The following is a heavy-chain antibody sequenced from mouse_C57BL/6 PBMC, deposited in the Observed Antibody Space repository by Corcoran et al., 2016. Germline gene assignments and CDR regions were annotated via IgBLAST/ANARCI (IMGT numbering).Heavy chain of an antibody. CDR3: ARVRPGSSYGYFDV. Sequence: GTELVKPGASVKISCKASGYSFTDYNMNWVKQSNGKSLEWIGVINPNYGTTSYNQKFKGKATLTVDQSSSTAYMQLNSLTSEDSAVYYCARVRPGSSYGYFDVWGTGTTVTVSS. CDR2: INPNYGTT. V-gene: IGHV1-39*01. D-gene: IGHD1-1*01. J-gene: IGHJ1*03. CDR1: GYSFTDYN.